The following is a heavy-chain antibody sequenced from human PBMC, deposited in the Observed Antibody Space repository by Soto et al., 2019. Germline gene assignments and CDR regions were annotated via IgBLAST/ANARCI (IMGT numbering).Heavy chain of an antibody. V-gene: IGHV3-23*01. D-gene: IGHD1-26*01. CDR3: AKRGSGSYYID. CDR2: ISGSGGST. Sequence: EVQLLESGGGLVQPGGSLRLSCAASGFTFSSYAMSWVRQAPGKGLERVSVISGSGGSTYYAYSVKGRFTISRYNSKNTLYMQMNSLRAEDTAVDYCAKRGSGSYYIDWGQGTLVTVSS. J-gene: IGHJ4*02. CDR1: GFTFSSYA.